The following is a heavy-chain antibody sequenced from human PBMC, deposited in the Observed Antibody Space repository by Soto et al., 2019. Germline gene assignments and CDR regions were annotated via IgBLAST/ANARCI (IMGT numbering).Heavy chain of an antibody. CDR2: IIPILGIA. V-gene: IGHV1-69*02. Sequence: SVKVSCKASGGTFSSYTISWVRQAPGQGLEWMGRIIPILGIANYAQKFQGRVTITADKSTSTAYMELSSLRSEDTAVYYCARAPRITMVRGAKNRDNWFDPWG. D-gene: IGHD3-10*01. CDR3: ARAPRITMVRGAKNRDNWFDP. CDR1: GGTFSSYT. J-gene: IGHJ5*02.